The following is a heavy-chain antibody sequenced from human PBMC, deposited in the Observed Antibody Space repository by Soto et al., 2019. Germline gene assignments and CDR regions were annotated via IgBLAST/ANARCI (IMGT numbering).Heavy chain of an antibody. D-gene: IGHD3-3*01. V-gene: IGHV1-69*13. CDR3: ASVVYYDFWSGQKDYGMDV. CDR1: GGTFSSYA. Sequence: SSVKVSCKASGGTFSSYAISWVRQAPGQGLEWMGGIIPIFGTANYAQKFQGRVTITADESTSTAYMELSSLRSEDTAVYYCASVVYYDFWSGQKDYGMDVWGQGTTVTVSS. J-gene: IGHJ6*02. CDR2: IIPIFGTA.